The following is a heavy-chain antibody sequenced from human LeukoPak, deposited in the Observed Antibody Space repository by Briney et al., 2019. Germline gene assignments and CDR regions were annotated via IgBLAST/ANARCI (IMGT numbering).Heavy chain of an antibody. D-gene: IGHD2-15*01. V-gene: IGHV4-34*01. CDR1: GGSFSGYF. CDR3: ARGADTVVFVAATAGDSWRSDYYYGMDV. Sequence: SETLSLTCAVYGGSFSGYFWNWIRQPPGKGLEWIGEINHSGSTNYNPSLKSRVAISVDTSKNQFSLKLSSVTAADTAVYYCARGADTVVFVAATAGDSWRSDYYYGMDVWGQGTTVTVSS. J-gene: IGHJ6*02. CDR2: INHSGST.